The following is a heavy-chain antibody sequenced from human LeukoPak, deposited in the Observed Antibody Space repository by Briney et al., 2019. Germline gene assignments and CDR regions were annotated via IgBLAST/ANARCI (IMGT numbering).Heavy chain of an antibody. Sequence: PSETLSLTCTVSGGSISSSSYYWGWIRQPPGKGLEWIGYIYYSGSTYYNPSLKSRVTISVDTSKNQFSLKLSSVTAADTAVYYCARSPSRYDFWSGDPEYFQHWGQGTLVTVSS. CDR1: GGSISSSSYY. J-gene: IGHJ1*01. D-gene: IGHD3-3*01. CDR2: IYYSGST. CDR3: ARSPSRYDFWSGDPEYFQH. V-gene: IGHV4-30-4*08.